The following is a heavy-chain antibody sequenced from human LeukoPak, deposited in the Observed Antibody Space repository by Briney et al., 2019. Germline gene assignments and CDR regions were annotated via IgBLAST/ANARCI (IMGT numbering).Heavy chain of an antibody. D-gene: IGHD2-15*01. CDR1: GFTFTSYG. Sequence: GGSLRLSCAASGFTFTSYGISWVRQAPGQGLEWMGWISAYNGNTNYAQKLQGRVTMTTDTSTSTAYMELRSPRSDDTAVYYCARRVVAATINWFDPWGQGTLVTVSS. CDR2: ISAYNGNT. CDR3: ARRVVAATINWFDP. V-gene: IGHV1-18*01. J-gene: IGHJ5*02.